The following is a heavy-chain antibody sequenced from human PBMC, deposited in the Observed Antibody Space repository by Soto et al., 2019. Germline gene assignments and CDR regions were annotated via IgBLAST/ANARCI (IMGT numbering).Heavy chain of an antibody. J-gene: IGHJ6*02. CDR2: ISAYNGNT. V-gene: IGHV1-18*01. Sequence: GASVKVSCKASGYTFTSYGISWVRQAPGQGLEWMGWISAYNGNTNYAQKLQGRVTMTTDTSTSTAYMELRSLRSDDTAVYYCAGTHLERLFYYCDVMAVCGQGTTVTVSS. D-gene: IGHD1-1*01. CDR3: AGTHLERLFYYCDVMAV. CDR1: GYTFTSYG.